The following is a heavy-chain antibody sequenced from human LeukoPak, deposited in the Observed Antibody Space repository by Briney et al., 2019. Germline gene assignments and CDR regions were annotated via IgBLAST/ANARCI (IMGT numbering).Heavy chain of an antibody. CDR1: GGSFSGYY. J-gene: IGHJ4*02. CDR3: ARAKAYDYVWGSYRSCFDY. CDR2: INHSGST. D-gene: IGHD3-16*02. Sequence: SETLSLTCAVYGGSFSGYYWGWIRQPPGKGLEWIGEINHSGSTNYNPSLKSRVTISVDTSKNQFSLKLSSVTAADTAVYYCARAKAYDYVWGSYRSCFDYWGQGTLVTVSS. V-gene: IGHV4-34*01.